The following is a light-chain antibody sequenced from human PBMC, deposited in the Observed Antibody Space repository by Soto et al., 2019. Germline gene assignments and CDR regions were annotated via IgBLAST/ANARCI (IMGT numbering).Light chain of an antibody. Sequence: EMVMTQSPATLSVSPGETATLSCRASQSVNSKLAWYQQKPGQAPRLLISGASTRATGISARFSGSGSGTEFTLTISSLQSEDFAVYYCQQYNNWPGTFGQGTKVDIK. CDR2: GAS. CDR3: QQYNNWPGT. V-gene: IGKV3-15*01. J-gene: IGKJ1*01. CDR1: QSVNSK.